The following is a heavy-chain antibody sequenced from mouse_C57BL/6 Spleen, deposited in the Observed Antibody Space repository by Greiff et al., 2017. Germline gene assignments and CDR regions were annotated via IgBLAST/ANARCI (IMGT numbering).Heavy chain of an antibody. CDR1: GYTFTDYY. J-gene: IGHJ4*01. CDR2: INPNNGGT. V-gene: IGHV1-26*01. D-gene: IGHD1-1*01. Sequence: EVQLQQSGPELVKPGASVKISCKASGYTFTDYYMNWVKQSHGKSLEWIGDINPNNGGTSYNQKFKGKATLTVDKSSSTAYMELRSLTSEDSAVYYCARVPNYYGSSSYAMDYWGQGTSVTVSS. CDR3: ARVPNYYGSSSYAMDY.